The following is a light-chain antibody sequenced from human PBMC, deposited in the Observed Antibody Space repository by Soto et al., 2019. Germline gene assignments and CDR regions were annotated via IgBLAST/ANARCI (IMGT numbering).Light chain of an antibody. CDR2: EAS. CDR3: QQSYNAPIT. Sequence: IQMTQSPATLSASLGDGFIITIRASQSITRWLTWYQQKPGKAPKLLIYEASNLQSGVPSRFSGSGSGTDFTLTISSLQPEDFATYYCQQSYNAPITFGQGTRLEIK. J-gene: IGKJ5*01. CDR1: QSITRW. V-gene: IGKV1-5*01.